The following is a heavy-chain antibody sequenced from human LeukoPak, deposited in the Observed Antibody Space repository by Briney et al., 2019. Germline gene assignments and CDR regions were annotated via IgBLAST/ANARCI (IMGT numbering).Heavy chain of an antibody. D-gene: IGHD1-26*01. J-gene: IGHJ3*01. CDR1: GFTFSSYA. CDR2: ISSTSDAI. CDR3: VRDPSGTYSYHTFTF. Sequence: GGSLRLSCAASGFTFSSYAMDWVRQAPGRGLEWVAYISSTSDAIQCADFVKGRFTISRDNAKNSLYLQMNSLGAEDTAVYYCVRDPSGTYSYHTFTFWGQGTLVTVSS. V-gene: IGHV3-48*04.